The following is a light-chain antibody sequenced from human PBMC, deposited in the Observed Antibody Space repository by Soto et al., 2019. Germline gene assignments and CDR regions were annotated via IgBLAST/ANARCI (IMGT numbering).Light chain of an antibody. V-gene: IGKV3-20*01. CDR2: GAS. CDR1: QSVSSSY. CDR3: QQYGSSLFT. J-gene: IGKJ3*01. Sequence: EIVLTQSPGTLSLSPGERATLSCRASQSVSSSYLAWYQQKPGQAPMLLIYGASSRATGIPDRFSGSGSGTNITLTISRLEPEDFAVYYCQQYGSSLFTFGPGIKVDIK.